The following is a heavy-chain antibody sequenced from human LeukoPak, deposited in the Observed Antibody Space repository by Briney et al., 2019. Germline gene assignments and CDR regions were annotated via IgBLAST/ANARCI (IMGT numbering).Heavy chain of an antibody. J-gene: IGHJ4*02. CDR2: IYTSGST. CDR3: ARAQDGLVPAADYFDY. V-gene: IGHV4-61*02. CDR1: GGSISSGSYY. Sequence: SETLSLTCTVSGGSISSGSYYWSWIRQPAGKGLEWIGRIYTSGSTNYNPSLKSRVTITVDTSKNQFALKLSSVTAADTAVYYCARAQDGLVPAADYFDYWGQGTLVTVSS. D-gene: IGHD2-2*01.